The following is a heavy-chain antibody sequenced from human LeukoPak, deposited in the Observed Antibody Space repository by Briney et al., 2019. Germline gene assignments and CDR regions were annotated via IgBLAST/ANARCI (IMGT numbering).Heavy chain of an antibody. J-gene: IGHJ6*03. D-gene: IGHD3-10*01. CDR2: IRYDGSNK. V-gene: IGHV3-30*02. Sequence: GGSLRLSCAASGFTFSSYGMHWVRQAPGKGLEWVAFIRYDGSNKYYADSVKGRFTISRDNAKNSLYLQMNSLRAEDTAVYYCARGFGERYYYYMDVWGKGTTVTISS. CDR1: GFTFSSYG. CDR3: ARGFGERYYYYMDV.